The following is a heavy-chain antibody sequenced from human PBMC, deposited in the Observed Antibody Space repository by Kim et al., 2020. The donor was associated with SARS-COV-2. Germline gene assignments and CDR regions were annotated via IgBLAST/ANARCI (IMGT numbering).Heavy chain of an antibody. CDR3: AKGRVVAGTLTPFDY. Sequence: GGSLRLSCAAFGFTFDDYAMHWVRQTPGKGLEWVSGINWNSGSIGYADSVKGRFTISRDNAKNSLYLQMNSLRAEDTALYYCAKGRVVAGTLTPFDYWGQGTLVTLSS. CDR2: INWNSGSI. D-gene: IGHD6-19*01. J-gene: IGHJ4*02. V-gene: IGHV3-9*01. CDR1: GFTFDDYA.